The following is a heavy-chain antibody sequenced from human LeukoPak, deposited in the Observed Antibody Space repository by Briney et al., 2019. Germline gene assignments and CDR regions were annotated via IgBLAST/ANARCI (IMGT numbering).Heavy chain of an antibody. CDR3: AESPIFGVRREPFDY. Sequence: GGSLRLSCAASGFTFSSYAMSWVRQAPGKGLEWVSAISGSGGSTYYADSVKGRFTISRDNSKNTLYLQMNSLRAEDTAVYYCAESPIFGVRREPFDYWGQGTLVTVSS. J-gene: IGHJ4*02. CDR2: ISGSGGST. CDR1: GFTFSSYA. D-gene: IGHD3-3*01. V-gene: IGHV3-23*01.